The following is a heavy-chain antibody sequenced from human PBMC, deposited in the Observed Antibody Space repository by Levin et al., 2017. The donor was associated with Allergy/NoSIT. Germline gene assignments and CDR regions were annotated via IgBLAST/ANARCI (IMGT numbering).Heavy chain of an antibody. Sequence: SGPTLVKPTQTLTLTCTFSGFSLSTTAVGVGWIRQPPGKALEWLALIYWDDDKRYSPSLKTMLSITKDTSKNQVVLTLTNMDPVDTATYYCAHRSSRGWYSPLSYFENWGQGILVTVSS. CDR3: AHRSSRGWYSPLSYFEN. D-gene: IGHD6-19*01. CDR1: GFSLSTTAVG. V-gene: IGHV2-5*02. CDR2: IYWDDDK. J-gene: IGHJ4*02.